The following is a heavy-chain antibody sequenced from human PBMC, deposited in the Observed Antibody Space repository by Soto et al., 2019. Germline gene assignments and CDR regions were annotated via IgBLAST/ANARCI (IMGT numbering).Heavy chain of an antibody. J-gene: IGHJ4*02. CDR1: GFTFSSYG. CDR2: ISYDGSNK. CDR3: AKDTGPDFWSGSYCFDY. Sequence: QVQLVESGGGVVQPGRSLRLSCAASGFTFSSYGMHWVRQAPGKGLEWVAVISYDGSNKYYADSVKGRFTISRDNSKNTLYRQMNSRRAEDTGVYYCAKDTGPDFWSGSYCFDYWGQGTLVTVSS. V-gene: IGHV3-30*18. D-gene: IGHD3-3*01.